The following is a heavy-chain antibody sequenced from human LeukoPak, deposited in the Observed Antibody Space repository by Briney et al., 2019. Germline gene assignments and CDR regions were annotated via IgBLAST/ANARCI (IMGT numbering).Heavy chain of an antibody. J-gene: IGHJ3*02. D-gene: IGHD5-18*01. Sequence: GGSLRLSCAASGFTFSTYAMTWVRQAPGKGLEWVSGISGNSDMTYYADSVKGRFSVSRDNSKNTLYLQMNSLRADDTALYYCAKRLWESKGLDPFDIWGQGTMVTVSS. CDR2: ISGNSDMT. CDR3: AKRLWESKGLDPFDI. CDR1: GFTFSTYA. V-gene: IGHV3-23*01.